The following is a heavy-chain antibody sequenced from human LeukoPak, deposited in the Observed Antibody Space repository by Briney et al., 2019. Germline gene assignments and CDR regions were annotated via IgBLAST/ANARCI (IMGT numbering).Heavy chain of an antibody. CDR1: GGSISSYY. CDR2: IYYSGST. CDR3: ARDLVAGTGDAFDI. J-gene: IGHJ3*02. V-gene: IGHV4-59*01. Sequence: SETLSLTXTVSGGSISSYYWSWIRQPPGKGLEWIGYIYYSGSTNYNPSLKSRVTISVDTSKNQFSLKLSSVTAADTAVYYCARDLVAGTGDAFDIWGQGTMVTVSS. D-gene: IGHD6-19*01.